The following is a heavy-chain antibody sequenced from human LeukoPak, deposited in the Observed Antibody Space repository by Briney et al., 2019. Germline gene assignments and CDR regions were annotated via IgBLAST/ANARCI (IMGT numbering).Heavy chain of an antibody. D-gene: IGHD1-1*01. CDR3: ARLAAEGLAIPNDECSFDY. Sequence: SETLSLTCTVSGASISRYYWNWIRQPPGKGLEWIGYMYNSGSTNYNPSLKSRVTISVDMSKNQFSLRLSSVTAADTAVYYCARLAAEGLAIPNDECSFDYWGQGTLVTVSS. J-gene: IGHJ4*02. CDR2: MYNSGST. V-gene: IGHV4-59*08. CDR1: GASISRYY.